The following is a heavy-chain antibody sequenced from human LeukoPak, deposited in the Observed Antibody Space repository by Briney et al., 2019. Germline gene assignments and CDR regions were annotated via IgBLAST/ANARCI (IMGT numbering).Heavy chain of an antibody. V-gene: IGHV3-11*01. CDR1: GFTFSSYW. Sequence: GGSLRLSCVASGFTFSSYWMTWVRQAPGKGLEWVSYISSSGSTIYYADSVKGRFTISRDNAKNSLYLQMNSLRAEDTAVYYCASLSSTSTDAFDIWGQGTMVTVSS. CDR2: ISSSGSTI. J-gene: IGHJ3*02. CDR3: ASLSSTSTDAFDI. D-gene: IGHD2-2*01.